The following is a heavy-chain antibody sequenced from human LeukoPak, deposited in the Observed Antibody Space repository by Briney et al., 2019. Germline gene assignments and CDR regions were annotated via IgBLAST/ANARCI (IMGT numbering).Heavy chain of an antibody. Sequence: MSSDTLSLTCTVSGDSLRSHFCSWVRQSPGQGLEWIANMFFSGTTNSNPALKRRVTMSVDTSTSQFSLKLTSATAADTAVYYCALQYRGHDSMGFFDHWGRGMLVTVSS. CDR3: ALQYRGHDSMGFFDH. J-gene: IGHJ4*01. V-gene: IGHV4-59*07. D-gene: IGHD5-24*01. CDR1: GDSLRSHF. CDR2: MFFSGTT.